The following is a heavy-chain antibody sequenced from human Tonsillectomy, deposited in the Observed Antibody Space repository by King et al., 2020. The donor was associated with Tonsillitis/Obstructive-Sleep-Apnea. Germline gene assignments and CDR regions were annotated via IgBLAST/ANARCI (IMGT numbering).Heavy chain of an antibody. CDR3: AHTEWQPPGHFDY. CDR2: IYWDDDK. D-gene: IGHD3-3*01. CDR1: EFSLSTSGVG. J-gene: IGHJ4*02. V-gene: IGHV2-5*02. Sequence: TLKESGPTLVKPTQTLTLTCTVSEFSLSTSGVGMGWIRQPPGKALEWLALIYWDDDKYYSPSLKSRLTSKNQVVLTMTNMDPVDTATYYCAHTEWQPPGHFDYWGQGTLVTVSS.